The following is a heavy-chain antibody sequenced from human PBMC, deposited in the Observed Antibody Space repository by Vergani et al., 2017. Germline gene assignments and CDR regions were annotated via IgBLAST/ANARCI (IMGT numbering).Heavy chain of an antibody. J-gene: IGHJ6*02. CDR3: TRGSRIVVVPVAYYYYGMDV. D-gene: IGHD2-2*01. CDR2: LTGGGGST. Sequence: EVQLLESGGSLKQPGGSVRLSCAASGFTFSTYAMHWVRQAPGKGLEWVSALTGGGGSTYYADSFKGRFIISRDNSRDTLYLQMNSLKTEDTAVYYCTRGSRIVVVPVAYYYYGMDVWGQGTTVTVSS. CDR1: GFTFSTYA. V-gene: IGHV3-23*01.